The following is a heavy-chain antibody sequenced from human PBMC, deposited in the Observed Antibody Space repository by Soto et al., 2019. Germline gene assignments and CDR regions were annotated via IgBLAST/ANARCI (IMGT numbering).Heavy chain of an antibody. D-gene: IGHD6-6*01. J-gene: IGHJ6*02. Sequence: GESLKISCKGTGYSFTSYWSGWVRQMPGKGLEWMGIIYPGDSDTRYSPSFEGQVTISADKSISTAYLQWNSLKASDTAMYYRDSQIYSSSSNYYYGIDVWGQGTTVTVSS. CDR1: GYSFTSYW. CDR3: DSQIYSSSSNYYYGIDV. V-gene: IGHV5-51*01. CDR2: IYPGDSDT.